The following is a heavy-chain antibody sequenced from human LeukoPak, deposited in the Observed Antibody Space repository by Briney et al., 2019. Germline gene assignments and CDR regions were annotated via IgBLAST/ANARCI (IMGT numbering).Heavy chain of an antibody. V-gene: IGHV4-59*01. CDR2: IYYTGST. CDR1: GGSLSTYY. Sequence: SETLSLTCTVSGGSLSTYYWSWIRQPPGKGLDWMGYIYYTGSTNYNPSLKSRVTISVDTSKNQFSLNLNSVTAADTAVYYYARASGGYYNNWFDPWGQGTLVTVSS. CDR3: ARASGGYYNNWFDP. J-gene: IGHJ5*02. D-gene: IGHD3-22*01.